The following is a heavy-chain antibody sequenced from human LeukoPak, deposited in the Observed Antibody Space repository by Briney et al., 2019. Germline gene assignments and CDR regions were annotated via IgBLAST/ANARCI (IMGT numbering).Heavy chain of an antibody. Sequence: PGGSLRLSCAASGFTFSSYEMNWVRQAPGKGLEWVSYISSSGSTIYYADSVKGRFTISRDNAKNSLYLQMNSLRAEDTAVYYCARASWGSAVVLAATASDFWGQGTLVTVSS. J-gene: IGHJ4*02. CDR1: GFTFSSYE. D-gene: IGHD2-15*01. V-gene: IGHV3-48*03. CDR2: ISSSGSTI. CDR3: ARASWGSAVVLAATASDF.